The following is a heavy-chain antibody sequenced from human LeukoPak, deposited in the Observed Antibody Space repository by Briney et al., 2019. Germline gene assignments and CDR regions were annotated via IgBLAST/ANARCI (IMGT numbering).Heavy chain of an antibody. J-gene: IGHJ4*02. CDR1: GYTFTSYG. D-gene: IGHD6-19*01. Sequence: ASVKVSCKASGYTFTSYGTSWVRQAPGQGLEWMGWISVYNGNTNYAQKLQGRVTMTTDTSTSTAYMELRSLRSDDTAVYYGAKRETGYSSGWYLDYWGQGTLVTVSS. V-gene: IGHV1-18*01. CDR3: AKRETGYSSGWYLDY. CDR2: ISVYNGNT.